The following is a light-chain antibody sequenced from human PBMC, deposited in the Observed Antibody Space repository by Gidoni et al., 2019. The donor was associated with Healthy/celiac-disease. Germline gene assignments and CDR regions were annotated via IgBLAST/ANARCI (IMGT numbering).Light chain of an antibody. CDR2: DAS. CDR3: QQRSNWPRT. J-gene: IGKJ2*01. Sequence: EIVLTQSPATLSLSPRERATLSCRASQSVSNSLAWYQQKPGQAPRLLIYDASNRATGIPARFSGSGSGTDFTLTISSLEPEDFAVYYCQQRSNWPRTFGQXTKLEIK. V-gene: IGKV3-11*01. CDR1: QSVSNS.